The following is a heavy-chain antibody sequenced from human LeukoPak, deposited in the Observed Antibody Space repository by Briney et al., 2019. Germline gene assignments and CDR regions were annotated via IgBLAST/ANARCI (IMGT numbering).Heavy chain of an antibody. D-gene: IGHD6-13*01. CDR2: IYHSGST. CDR3: ARGSSSWSLYFDY. CDR1: GGSISSGGYY. Sequence: SQTLSLTCAVSGGSISSGGYYWSWLRQPPGKGLEWIGYIYHSGSTYYNPSLKSRVTISVDRSKNQFSLKLSSVTAADTAVYYCARGSSSWSLYFDYWGQGTLVTVSS. V-gene: IGHV4-30-2*01. J-gene: IGHJ4*02.